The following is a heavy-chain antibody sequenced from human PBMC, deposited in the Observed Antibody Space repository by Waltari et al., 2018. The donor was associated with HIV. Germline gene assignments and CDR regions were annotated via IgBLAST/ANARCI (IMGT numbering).Heavy chain of an antibody. CDR1: GFTFSTSW. V-gene: IGHV3-7*01. CDR2: IKQDGSKK. D-gene: IGHD3-3*01. CDR3: ARDLKDYDFWSPVDV. J-gene: IGHJ6*02. Sequence: EVQLVESGGGLVQPGGSLRLSCSASGFTFSTSWLTWVRQAPGKGLEWLANIKQDGSKKYYADSVKGRFTVSRDNNKKSLYLQMSSLRAEDTAVYYCARDLKDYDFWSPVDVWGQGTTVTVSS.